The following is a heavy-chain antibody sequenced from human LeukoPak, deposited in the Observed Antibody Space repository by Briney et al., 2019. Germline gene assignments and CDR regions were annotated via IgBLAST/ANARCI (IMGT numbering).Heavy chain of an antibody. Sequence: ASVKVSCKASGGTFSSYAISWVRQAPGQGLEWMGGIIPIFGTADYAQKFQGRVTITADESTSTAYMELSSLRSEDTAVYYCASDPPLGCSSTSCYVTEGFDPWGQGTLVTVSS. J-gene: IGHJ5*02. D-gene: IGHD2-2*01. CDR2: IIPIFGTA. V-gene: IGHV1-69*13. CDR3: ASDPPLGCSSTSCYVTEGFDP. CDR1: GGTFSSYA.